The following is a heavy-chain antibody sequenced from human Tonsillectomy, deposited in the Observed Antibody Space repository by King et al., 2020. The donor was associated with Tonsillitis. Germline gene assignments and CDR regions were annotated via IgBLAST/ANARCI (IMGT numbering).Heavy chain of an antibody. Sequence: VQLVESGGGVVQPGRSLRLSCAASGFTFSTYGMHWVRQAPGKGLEWVAVIFFDGGEIYYADSVKGRFTISRDNDKNTLYLQMNSLRADDMAMYFCAREKVNYGFDYWGQGTLVTVSS. J-gene: IGHJ4*02. V-gene: IGHV3-33*01. D-gene: IGHD4-17*01. CDR2: IFFDGGEI. CDR1: GFTFSTYG. CDR3: AREKVNYGFDY.